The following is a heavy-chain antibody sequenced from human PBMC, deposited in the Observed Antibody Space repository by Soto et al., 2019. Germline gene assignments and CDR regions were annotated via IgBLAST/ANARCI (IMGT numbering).Heavy chain of an antibody. Sequence: SVKVSCKASGGTFSSYAISWVRQAPGQGLEWMGGIIPIFGTANYAQKFQGRVTITADKSTSTAYMELSSLRSEDTAVYYCARGGYSYGSLYYYYYGMDVWGQGTTVTVSS. J-gene: IGHJ6*02. D-gene: IGHD5-18*01. CDR1: GGTFSSYA. CDR3: ARGGYSYGSLYYYYYGMDV. CDR2: IIPIFGTA. V-gene: IGHV1-69*06.